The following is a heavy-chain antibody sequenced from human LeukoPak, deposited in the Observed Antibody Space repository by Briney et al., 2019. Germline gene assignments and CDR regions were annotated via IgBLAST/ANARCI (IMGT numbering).Heavy chain of an antibody. CDR3: AKVRRGSSSWGTEGMDV. V-gene: IGHV3-7*01. D-gene: IGHD6-13*01. CDR1: GFSFGSFW. Sequence: PGGSLRLSCAASGFSFGSFWMSWVRQAPGKGLEWVANIDQDGSEKNYVDSVKGRFTISRDNAKNSLYLQMNSLRAEDTAVYYCAKVRRGSSSWGTEGMDVWGQGTTVTVSS. CDR2: IDQDGSEK. J-gene: IGHJ6*02.